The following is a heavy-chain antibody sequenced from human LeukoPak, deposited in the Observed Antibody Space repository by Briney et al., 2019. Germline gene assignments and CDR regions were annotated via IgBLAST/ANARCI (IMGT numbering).Heavy chain of an antibody. D-gene: IGHD6-13*01. CDR3: ARGSSQQLVFPPYYYYYMDV. CDR1: DDSITMYY. J-gene: IGHJ6*03. CDR2: VDHTGST. Sequence: SETLSLTCSVSDDSITMYYWTWIRQPPGKGLEWIGYVDHTGSTNFNPSLNGRVSISRDTTNNLFSLKLSSVTAADTAVYYCARGSSQQLVFPPYYYYYMDVWGKGTTVTISS. V-gene: IGHV4-59*01.